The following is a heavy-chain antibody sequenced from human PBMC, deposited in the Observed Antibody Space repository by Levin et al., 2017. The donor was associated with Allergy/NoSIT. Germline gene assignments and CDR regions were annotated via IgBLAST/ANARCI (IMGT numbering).Heavy chain of an antibody. V-gene: IGHV3-30*03. J-gene: IGHJ2*01. CDR1: GFTFSNYV. CDR3: ARAPSPTLGVGWYFDL. CDR2: ISYDGSKK. D-gene: IGHD7-27*01. Sequence: PGGSLRLSCAASGFTFSNYVMHWVRQAPGKGLEWVAVISYDGSKKDYADSVKGRFTISRDNSKNTLSVQMNSLRVDDTAMYYCARAPSPTLGVGWYFDLWGRGSLVTVST.